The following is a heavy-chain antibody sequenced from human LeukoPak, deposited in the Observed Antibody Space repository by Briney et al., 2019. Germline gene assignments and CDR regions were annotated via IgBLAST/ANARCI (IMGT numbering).Heavy chain of an antibody. D-gene: IGHD6-13*01. CDR1: GFTFSNYW. Sequence: GGSLRLSCEGSGFTFSNYWMGWVRQAPGKGLQWVANIKTDGSEKYYVDSVKGRFTISRDNAKNSLYLQMNSLRAEDTAVYYCARITTGYSSSPGYFDYWGQGTLVTVSS. CDR2: IKTDGSEK. J-gene: IGHJ4*02. V-gene: IGHV3-7*01. CDR3: ARITTGYSSSPGYFDY.